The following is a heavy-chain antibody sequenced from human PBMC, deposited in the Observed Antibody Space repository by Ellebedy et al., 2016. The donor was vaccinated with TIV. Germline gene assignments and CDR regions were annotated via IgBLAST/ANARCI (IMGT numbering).Heavy chain of an antibody. CDR2: IYSTGGRT. CDR1: GFTFRNYA. V-gene: IGHV3-64*02. CDR3: ARTPLYYSKGYWYFDL. J-gene: IGHJ2*01. D-gene: IGHD2/OR15-2a*01. Sequence: PGGSLRLSCVASGFTFRNYAMHWVRQAPGKGLEYVSSIYSTGGRTSYADSVKGRFTISRDNSKNTLFLQMDSLRAEYMAVYYCARTPLYYSKGYWYFDLWGRGTLLTVSS.